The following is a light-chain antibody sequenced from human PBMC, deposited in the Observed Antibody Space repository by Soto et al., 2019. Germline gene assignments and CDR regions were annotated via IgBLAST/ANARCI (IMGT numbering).Light chain of an antibody. CDR2: EVS. Sequence: QSVLTQPPSASGSPGQSVTISCAGTSSDVGGYNYVSWYQQYPGKVPKLMIYEVSERPSGVPDRFSGSKSGNTAFLTVSGLHADDEADYYSLSSADTAYVFGTGTKLTVL. CDR1: SSDVGGYNY. CDR3: LSSADTAYV. V-gene: IGLV2-8*01. J-gene: IGLJ1*01.